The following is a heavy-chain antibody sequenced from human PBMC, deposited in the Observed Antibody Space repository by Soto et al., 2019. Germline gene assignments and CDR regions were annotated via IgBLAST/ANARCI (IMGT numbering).Heavy chain of an antibody. J-gene: IGHJ6*02. CDR1: GFTFSNAW. D-gene: IGHD3-10*01. Sequence: EVQLVESGGGLVKPGGSLRLSCAASGFTFSNAWMNWVRQAPGKGLEWVGRIKSKTDGGTTDYAAPVKGRFTISRDDSKNTLDLQMNSLKTEDTAVYYCTTGYVLLWFGESNHKSGMDVWGQGTTVTVSS. V-gene: IGHV3-15*07. CDR2: IKSKTDGGTT. CDR3: TTGYVLLWFGESNHKSGMDV.